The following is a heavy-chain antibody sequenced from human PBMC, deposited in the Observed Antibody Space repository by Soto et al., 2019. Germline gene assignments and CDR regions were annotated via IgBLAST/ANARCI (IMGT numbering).Heavy chain of an antibody. CDR2: MYHSGST. CDR1: GGSISSYY. J-gene: IGHJ4*02. D-gene: IGHD2-15*01. CDR3: AKDSQKVAPYYFDY. Sequence: PSETLSLTCTVSGGSISSYYCSWIRQPPGKGLEWIGYMYHSGSTYYNPYLKSRVTISIDRSKNQFSLKLSSVTAADTAVYYCAKDSQKVAPYYFDYWGQGTLVTVSS. V-gene: IGHV4-59*12.